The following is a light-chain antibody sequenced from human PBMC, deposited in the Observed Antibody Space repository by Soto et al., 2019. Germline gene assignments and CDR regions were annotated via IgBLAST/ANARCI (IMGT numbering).Light chain of an antibody. CDR3: QQYNSAPYT. CDR2: AAS. J-gene: IGKJ2*01. Sequence: DIQMTQSPSSLSASVGDRATITCRASLDLSDYLAWYQQEPGKVPKLLIYAASTLQSGVPSRFSGSGSGTDFTLTITSLQPGDVATYYCQQYNSAPYTFGPGTKLQIK. V-gene: IGKV1-27*01. CDR1: LDLSDY.